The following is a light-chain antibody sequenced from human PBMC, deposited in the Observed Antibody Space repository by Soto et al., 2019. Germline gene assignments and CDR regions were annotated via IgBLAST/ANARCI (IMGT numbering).Light chain of an antibody. Sequence: DVVMTQSPLSLPVTLGQPASISCRSSQGLLHSNGDTFLSWLQQRPGQSPRRLIYQVSNRDSGVPDRFSGSGSGTDFTLTISRVEAEDVGIYYCMQGTHWPYTFGQGTKLEI. V-gene: IGKV2-30*02. CDR3: MQGTHWPYT. CDR1: QGLLHSNGDTF. J-gene: IGKJ2*01. CDR2: QVS.